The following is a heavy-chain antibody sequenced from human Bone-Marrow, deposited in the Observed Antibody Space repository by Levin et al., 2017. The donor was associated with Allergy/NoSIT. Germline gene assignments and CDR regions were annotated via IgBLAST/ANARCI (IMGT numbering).Heavy chain of an antibody. V-gene: IGHV4-30-4*01. CDR1: GGSISSGDYY. D-gene: IGHD5-12*01. CDR3: AGELATSDAFDI. J-gene: IGHJ3*02. CDR2: IYHSGNT. Sequence: SQTLSLTRTVSGGSISSGDYYWTWIRQSPGKDLEWLGYIYHSGNTYYNPALKNRFHISRDTSKNKFSLKLASVTAADTAVYYCAGELATSDAFDIWGLRAFVSVSS.